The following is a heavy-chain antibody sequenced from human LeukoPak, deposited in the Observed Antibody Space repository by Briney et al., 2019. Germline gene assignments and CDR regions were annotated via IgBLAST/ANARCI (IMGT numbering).Heavy chain of an antibody. J-gene: IGHJ5*02. CDR2: IYNGGII. Sequence: SETLSLTCTVSGDSISRYYWSWIRQPAGKGLEWIGRIYNGGIITYNPSLKSRVTMSIDTSNNQFSLRLRFVTAADTAMYYCARAVGRFGEFLPKNWFDPWGQGTLVTVSS. D-gene: IGHD3-10*01. CDR3: ARAVGRFGEFLPKNWFDP. CDR1: GDSISRYY. V-gene: IGHV4-4*07.